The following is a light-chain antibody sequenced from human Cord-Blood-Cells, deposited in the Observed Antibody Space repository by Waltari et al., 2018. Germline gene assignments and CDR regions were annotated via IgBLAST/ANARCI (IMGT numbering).Light chain of an antibody. V-gene: IGKV4-1*01. CDR3: QQYYSTIFT. J-gene: IGKJ3*01. Sequence: DIVMTQSPDSLAVSLGERATINCKSSQSVLYSSNNKNYLAWYQQKAGQQPKLLIYWASTRESGVPDRFSGSGSGTDFTLTISSLQAEDVAVYYCQQYYSTIFTFGPGTKVDIK. CDR2: WAS. CDR1: QSVLYSSNNKNY.